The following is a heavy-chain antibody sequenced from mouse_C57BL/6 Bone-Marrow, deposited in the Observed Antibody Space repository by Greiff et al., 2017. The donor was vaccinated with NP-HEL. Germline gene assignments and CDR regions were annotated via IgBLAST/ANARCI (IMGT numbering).Heavy chain of an antibody. Sequence: EVQRVESGGGLVKPGGSLKLSCAASGFTFSSSAMSWVRQTPEKRLEWVATISDGGSYTYYPDNVKGSFTISRDNAKNNLYRQMSHLKSEDTARYYCARARYGNYVDWYFDVRGTGTTVTVSS. V-gene: IGHV5-4*01. CDR1: GFTFSSSA. D-gene: IGHD2-10*02. J-gene: IGHJ1*03. CDR2: ISDGGSYT. CDR3: ARARYGNYVDWYFDV.